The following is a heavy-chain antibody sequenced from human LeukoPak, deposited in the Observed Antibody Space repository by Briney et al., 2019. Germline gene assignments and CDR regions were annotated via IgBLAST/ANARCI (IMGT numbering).Heavy chain of an antibody. CDR3: AKCSQISGPPEHPENYFDY. J-gene: IGHJ4*02. V-gene: IGHV1-18*01. CDR1: GYTFTSYG. Sequence: ASVKVSCKASGYTFTSYGISWVRQAPGQGLEWMGWISAYNGNTNYAQKLQGRVTMTTDTSTSTAYMELRSLRSDDTAVYYCAKCSQISGPPEHPENYFDYWGQGTLVTVSS. D-gene: IGHD3-10*02. CDR2: ISAYNGNT.